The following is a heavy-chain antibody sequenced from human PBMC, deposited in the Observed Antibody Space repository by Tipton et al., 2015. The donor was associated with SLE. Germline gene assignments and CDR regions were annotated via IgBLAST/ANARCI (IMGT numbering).Heavy chain of an antibody. J-gene: IGHJ3*01. Sequence: TLSLTCTVSGGSISSYYWSWIRQLAGKGLEWIGRSYSTGNTNYNPSLKSRVTMSVDTSKNQFSLSLSSVTAADTALYFCARQSLTTFAVVIPFDVWGQGTMVTVSS. CDR2: SYSTGNT. V-gene: IGHV4-4*07. CDR1: GGSISSYY. CDR3: ARQSLTTFAVVIPFDV. D-gene: IGHD3-3*01.